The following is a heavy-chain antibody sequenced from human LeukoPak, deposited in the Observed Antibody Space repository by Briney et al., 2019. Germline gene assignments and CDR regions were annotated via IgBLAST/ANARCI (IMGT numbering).Heavy chain of an antibody. CDR2: IYSGGST. CDR3: AGSISGLAFDI. V-gene: IGHV3-53*01. J-gene: IGHJ3*02. CDR1: GFSISSNY. Sequence: GGSLRLSCAASGFSISSNYVSWVRQAPGKGLEWVSVIYSGGSTYSADSVKGRFTISRDNSKNTLYLQMSSLRAEDTAVYYCAGSISGLAFDIWGQGTMVAVS. D-gene: IGHD3-22*01.